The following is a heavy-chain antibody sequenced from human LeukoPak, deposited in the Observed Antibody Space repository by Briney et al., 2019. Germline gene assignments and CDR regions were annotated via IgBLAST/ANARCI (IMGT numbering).Heavy chain of an antibody. J-gene: IGHJ4*02. V-gene: IGHV3-53*05. CDR1: GFTVSSNY. CDR3: AKTSDTYPFDY. CDR2: IYSGSST. D-gene: IGHD3-16*01. Sequence: PGGSLRLSCAASGFTVSSNYMSWVRQAPGKGLEWVSVIYSGSSTYYADSVKGRFTISRDNSKNTLYLQMNSLRAEDTAVYYCAKTSDTYPFDYWGQGTLVTVSS.